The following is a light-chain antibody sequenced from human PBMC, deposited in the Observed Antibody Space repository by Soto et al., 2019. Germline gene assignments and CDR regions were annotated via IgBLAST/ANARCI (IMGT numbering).Light chain of an antibody. CDR1: TSNIGTNT. J-gene: IGLJ2*01. Sequence: QSVLTQSPSASGTPGQRVSISCSGSTSNIGTNTVSWYQHVPETAPKLLIYSNNQRPSGVPDRFSGSKSGTSASLAISGLQSEDEADYYCTAWDDNLSLVVFGGGTKLTVL. CDR3: TAWDDNLSLVV. CDR2: SNN. V-gene: IGLV1-44*01.